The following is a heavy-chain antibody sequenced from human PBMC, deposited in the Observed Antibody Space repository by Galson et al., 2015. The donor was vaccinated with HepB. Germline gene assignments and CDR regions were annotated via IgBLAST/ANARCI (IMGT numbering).Heavy chain of an antibody. V-gene: IGHV4-31*03. Sequence: TLSLTCTVSGGPISSGSYYWNWIRQLPGKGLEWIGYISNSGTTHYNPSLRSRPTISVDTRKNHFSLKLSSVTAADTAVYYCARDGSSSFRVKGWLDPWGQGTLVTVSS. J-gene: IGHJ5*02. CDR1: GGPISSGSYY. D-gene: IGHD2-2*01. CDR2: ISNSGTT. CDR3: ARDGSSSFRVKGWLDP.